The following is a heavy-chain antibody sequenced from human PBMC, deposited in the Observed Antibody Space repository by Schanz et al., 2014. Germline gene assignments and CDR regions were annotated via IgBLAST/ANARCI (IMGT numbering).Heavy chain of an antibody. V-gene: IGHV3-21*01. CDR2: INSRNEV. J-gene: IGHJ6*02. CDR3: ARAGCINGACKYGMDV. CDR1: RLTFANED. D-gene: IGHD2-8*01. Sequence: EEQMVESGGGLVKPGGSLILSCAASRLTFANEDIHWVRQAPGKGLEWVSVINSRNEVFSIDSVRGRFTISRDNAKNSLYLQMNSLRAEDTAVYYCARAGCINGACKYGMDVWGQGTTVTVSS.